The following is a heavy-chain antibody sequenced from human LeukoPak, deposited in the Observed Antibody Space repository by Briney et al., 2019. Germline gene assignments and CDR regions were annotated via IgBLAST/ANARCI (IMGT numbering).Heavy chain of an antibody. CDR2: ISYDGSNK. V-gene: IGHV3-30*18. Sequence: GGSLRLSCAASGFTFSSYGMHWVRQAPGKGLEWVAVISYDGSNKYYADSVKGRFTISRDNSKNTLYLQMNSLRAEDTGVYYCAKGETYYYAMNGAFDIWGQGTMVTVSS. D-gene: IGHD3-10*01. J-gene: IGHJ3*02. CDR1: GFTFSSYG. CDR3: AKGETYYYAMNGAFDI.